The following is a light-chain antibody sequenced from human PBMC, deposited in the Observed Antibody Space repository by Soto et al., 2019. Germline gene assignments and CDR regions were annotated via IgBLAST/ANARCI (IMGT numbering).Light chain of an antibody. Sequence: EIVMTQSPATLSVSPGGRATLSCRASESVSSSYLAWYQQKPGQAPRLLIYGASSRATGIPDRFSGSGSGTDFTLTISRLEPEDFAVYYCQQYGSSPWTFGQGTKVDIK. V-gene: IGKV3-20*01. J-gene: IGKJ1*01. CDR1: ESVSSSY. CDR3: QQYGSSPWT. CDR2: GAS.